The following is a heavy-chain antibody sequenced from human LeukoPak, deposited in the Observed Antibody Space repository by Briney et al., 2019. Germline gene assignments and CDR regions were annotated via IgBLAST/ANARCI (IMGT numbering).Heavy chain of an antibody. CDR1: GFTFGSYW. V-gene: IGHV3-7*01. Sequence: PGGSLRLSCAASGFTFGSYWMSWVRQAPGKGLEWVANIKPDGSDQYYVDSVKGRFTISRDNAKNSLYLQMNSLRAEDTAVYYCARLSLGDYWGQGTLVTVSS. D-gene: IGHD7-27*01. CDR2: IKPDGSDQ. J-gene: IGHJ4*02. CDR3: ARLSLGDY.